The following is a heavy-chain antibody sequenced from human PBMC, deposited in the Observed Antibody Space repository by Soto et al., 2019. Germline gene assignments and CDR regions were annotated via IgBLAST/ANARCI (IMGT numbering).Heavy chain of an antibody. CDR1: GYTFTTYN. V-gene: IGHV1-3*01. D-gene: IGHD3-22*01. J-gene: IGHJ4*02. Sequence: ASVKVSCKASGYTFTTYNMHWVRQAPGRGLEWMGWISAGNGNTKYSQRFQGRVTITRDTSASTAYLELSSLRSEDTAVYYCARLVYDSSGYRPGWGQGTLVTVSS. CDR2: ISAGNGNT. CDR3: ARLVYDSSGYRPG.